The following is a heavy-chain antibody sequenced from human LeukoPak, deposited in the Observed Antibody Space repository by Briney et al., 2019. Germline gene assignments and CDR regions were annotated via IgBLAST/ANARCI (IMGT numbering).Heavy chain of an antibody. CDR2: IYYSGST. J-gene: IGHJ4*02. Sequence: PSETLSLTCTVSGGSISSYYWSWIRQPPGKGLEWIGYIYYSGSTNYNPSLKSRVTISVDTSKNQFSLELSSVTAADTAVYYCARDQDPDYFDYWGQGTLVTVSS. CDR3: ARDQDPDYFDY. V-gene: IGHV4-59*12. CDR1: GGSISSYY.